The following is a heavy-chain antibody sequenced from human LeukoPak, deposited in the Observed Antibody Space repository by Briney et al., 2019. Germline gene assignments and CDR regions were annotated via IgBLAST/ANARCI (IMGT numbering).Heavy chain of an antibody. CDR3: ARGRSWYGGVWFDP. J-gene: IGHJ5*02. CDR1: GYSISSSYY. D-gene: IGHD6-13*01. Sequence: SETLSLTCTVSGYSISSSYYWGWIRQPPGKGLEWIGEINHSGSTNYNQSLKSRVTISVDTSKNQFSLKLSSVTAADTAVYYCARGRSWYGGVWFDPWGQGTLVTVSS. CDR2: INHSGST. V-gene: IGHV4-38-2*02.